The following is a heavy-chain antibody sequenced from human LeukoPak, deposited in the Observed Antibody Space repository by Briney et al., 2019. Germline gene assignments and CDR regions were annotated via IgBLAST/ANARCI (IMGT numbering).Heavy chain of an antibody. D-gene: IGHD6-6*01. CDR1: GFTFSSYS. J-gene: IGHJ5*02. Sequence: GGSLRLSCAASGFTFSSYSMNWVRQAPGKGLEWVSSISSSSSYIYYADSAKGRFTISRDNAKNSLYLQMNSLRAEDTAVYYCARKEYSSSGNWFDPWGQGTLVTVSS. CDR2: ISSSSSYI. V-gene: IGHV3-21*01. CDR3: ARKEYSSSGNWFDP.